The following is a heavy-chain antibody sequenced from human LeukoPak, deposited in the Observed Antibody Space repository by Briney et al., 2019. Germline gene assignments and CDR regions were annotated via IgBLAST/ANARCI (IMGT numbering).Heavy chain of an antibody. J-gene: IGHJ4*02. Sequence: LRLSCAASGFAFSSYAMSWVRQAPGKGLEWIGYIYHSGSTYYNPSLKSRVTISVDRSKNQFSLKLSSVTAADTAVYYCARIRGKSGLDYYYFDCWGQGTLVTVSS. CDR3: ARIRGKSGLDYYYFDC. CDR1: GFAFSSYA. V-gene: IGHV4-30-2*01. CDR2: IYHSGST. D-gene: IGHD2-15*01.